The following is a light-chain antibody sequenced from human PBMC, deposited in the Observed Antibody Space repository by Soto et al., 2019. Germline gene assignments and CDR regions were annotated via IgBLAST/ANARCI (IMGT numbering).Light chain of an antibody. J-gene: IGKJ1*01. CDR1: QSVLYSSNNKNY. CDR2: WAS. V-gene: IGKV4-1*01. CDR3: QQYFSFPWT. Sequence: DIVMTQSPDSLAVSLGERATINCKSSQSVLYSSNNKNYLAWYQQRPGQHPKLLIYWASTRESGDPDRFSGSGTGKDFTLTIGSLQAEYVANYYCQQYFSFPWTFGQGTKVEIK.